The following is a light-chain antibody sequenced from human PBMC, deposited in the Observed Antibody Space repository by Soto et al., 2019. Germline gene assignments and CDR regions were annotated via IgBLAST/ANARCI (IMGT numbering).Light chain of an antibody. J-gene: IGKJ5*01. V-gene: IGKV1-33*01. Sequence: IQRTQSPSSLSASVGDRVTITCQASPDISNYLNWYQQKPGKAPKLLIYDASNLETGVPSRFSGSGSGTDFTFTISSLQPEDIATYYCQQYENLPSITFGQGTRVEIK. CDR3: QQYENLPSIT. CDR2: DAS. CDR1: PDISNY.